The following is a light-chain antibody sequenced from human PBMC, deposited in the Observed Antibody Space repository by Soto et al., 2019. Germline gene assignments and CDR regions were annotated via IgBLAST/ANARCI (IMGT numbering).Light chain of an antibody. J-gene: IGKJ1*01. Sequence: EILLPPSHGPMSFSPVSISPISFMASQSVTSSYLAWYQQKPGQDPRILIYGESSRATGIPDRFSGSGSGTDFTLTISRLEPEDFAVYFCKQFDSSWKVGQGNKVDIK. V-gene: IGKV3-20*01. CDR3: KQFDSSWK. CDR2: GES. CDR1: QSVTSSY.